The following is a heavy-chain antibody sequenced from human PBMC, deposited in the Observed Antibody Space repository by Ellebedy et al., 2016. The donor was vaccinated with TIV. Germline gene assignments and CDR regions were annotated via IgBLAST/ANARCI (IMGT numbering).Heavy chain of an antibody. J-gene: IGHJ6*02. Sequence: PGGSLRLSCKRSGYSSTSHSIGWVRQMPGKGLEWMGTIYPVDSDTRYSPSFQGQVTISADSSISTAYLQCSSLKASDTAMYYCATSLKYLDWTTYYYYGMDVWGQGTTVTVSS. V-gene: IGHV5-51*01. D-gene: IGHD3-9*01. CDR2: IYPVDSDT. CDR1: GYSSTSHS. CDR3: ATSLKYLDWTTYYYYGMDV.